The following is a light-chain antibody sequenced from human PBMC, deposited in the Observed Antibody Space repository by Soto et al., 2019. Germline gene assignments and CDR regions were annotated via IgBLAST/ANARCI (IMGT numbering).Light chain of an antibody. J-gene: IGLJ2*01. CDR1: SSDVGRYNL. V-gene: IGLV2-23*02. CDR2: EVN. CDR3: CSYAGSSTHVV. Sequence: QSALTQPVSVSGSPGQSITISCTGTSSDVGRYNLVSWYQQHPGMAPKLIIYEVNERPSGGSNRFSGSKSGNRASLPISGLQAEDEADYYCCSYAGSSTHVVFGGGTKLTVL.